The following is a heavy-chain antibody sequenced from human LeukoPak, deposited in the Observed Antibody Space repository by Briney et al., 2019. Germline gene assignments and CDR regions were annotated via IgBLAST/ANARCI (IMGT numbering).Heavy chain of an antibody. J-gene: IGHJ4*02. CDR2: IYNSGST. Sequence: SETLSLTCTVSGGSINSYYWNWIRQPPGKGLEWIGYIYNSGSTNYNPSLKSRVSISIDTSKNQFSLKLTSVTATDTAVYYCAAAAAGTGVDYWGQGTLVTVSS. V-gene: IGHV4-59*08. CDR3: AAAAAGTGVDY. CDR1: GGSINSYY. D-gene: IGHD6-13*01.